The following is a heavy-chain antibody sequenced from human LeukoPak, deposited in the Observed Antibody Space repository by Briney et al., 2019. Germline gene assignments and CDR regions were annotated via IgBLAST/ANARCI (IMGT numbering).Heavy chain of an antibody. CDR3: AREPRQIAAAKINWFDP. CDR1: GFTFSSYS. CDR2: IISSSSYI. J-gene: IGHJ5*02. V-gene: IGHV3-21*01. D-gene: IGHD6-13*01. Sequence: PGGSLRLSCAASGFTFSSYSMNWVRQAPGKGLEWVSSIISSSSYIYYADSVKGRFTISRDNAKNSLYLQMNSLRAEDTAVYYCAREPRQIAAAKINWFDPWGQGTLVTVSS.